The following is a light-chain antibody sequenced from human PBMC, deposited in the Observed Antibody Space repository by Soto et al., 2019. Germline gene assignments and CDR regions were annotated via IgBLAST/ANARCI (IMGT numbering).Light chain of an antibody. CDR2: GAS. CDR1: QNISSN. CDR3: QQYNNWLWT. J-gene: IGKJ1*01. Sequence: EIVMTQSPATLSVSPGERATLSCRASQNISSNLAWYQQKPVQAPRVLIAGASTRATGIPARFSGSGSGTEFTLTISSLQSEDFAVYYCQQYNNWLWTFGQGTKVEIK. V-gene: IGKV3-15*01.